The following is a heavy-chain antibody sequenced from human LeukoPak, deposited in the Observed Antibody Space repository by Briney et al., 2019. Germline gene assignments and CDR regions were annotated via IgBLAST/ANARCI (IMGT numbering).Heavy chain of an antibody. Sequence: PSETLSLTCAVYGGSFSGYYWSWIRQPPGKGLGWIGEINHSGSTNYNPSLKSRVTISVDTSKSQFSLKLSSVTAADTAVYYCARYSNLLTVTKTAKVYYFDYWGQGTLVTVSS. CDR3: ARYSNLLTVTKTAKVYYFDY. V-gene: IGHV4-34*01. CDR2: INHSGST. CDR1: GGSFSGYY. J-gene: IGHJ4*02. D-gene: IGHD4-17*01.